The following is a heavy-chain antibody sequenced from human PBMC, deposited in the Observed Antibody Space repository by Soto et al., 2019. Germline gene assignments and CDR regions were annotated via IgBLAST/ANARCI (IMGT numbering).Heavy chain of an antibody. CDR3: ARDFGDYYDSSGYPGY. CDR2: ISGSGGST. CDR1: GFTFSSYA. Sequence: GGSLRLSCAASGFTFSSYAMSWVRQAPGKGLEWVSAISGSGGSTYYADSVKGRFTISRDNSKNTLYLQMNSLRAEDTAVYYCARDFGDYYDSSGYPGYWGQGTLVTVSS. V-gene: IGHV3-23*01. D-gene: IGHD3-22*01. J-gene: IGHJ4*02.